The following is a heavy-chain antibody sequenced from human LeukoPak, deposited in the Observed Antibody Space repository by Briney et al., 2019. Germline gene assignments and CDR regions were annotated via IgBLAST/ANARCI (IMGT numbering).Heavy chain of an antibody. CDR2: VKPDGNEK. Sequence: GGSLRLSCGVSGFTFSSYWMTWARQAPGRGLEWVATVKPDGNEKFYVDSVRGRFAISRDNARNSVYLEMNSLRVEDTAVYLCARGDLDYWGQGTLVTVSS. CDR3: ARGDLDY. J-gene: IGHJ4*01. CDR1: GFTFSSYW. V-gene: IGHV3-7*01.